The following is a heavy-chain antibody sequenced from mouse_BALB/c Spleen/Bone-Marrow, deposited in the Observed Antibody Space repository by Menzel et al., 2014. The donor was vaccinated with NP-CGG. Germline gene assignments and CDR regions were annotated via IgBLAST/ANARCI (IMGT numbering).Heavy chain of an antibody. CDR2: ISSGSSTI. V-gene: IGHV5-17*02. CDR1: GFTFSSFG. Sequence: EVMLVASGGGLVQPGGSRKLSCAASGFTFSSFGMHWVRQAPEKGLEWVAYISSGSSTIYYADTVKGRFTISRDNPKNTLFLQMTSLRSEDTAMYYCARMYFDYWGQGTTLTVSS. J-gene: IGHJ2*01. CDR3: ARMYFDY.